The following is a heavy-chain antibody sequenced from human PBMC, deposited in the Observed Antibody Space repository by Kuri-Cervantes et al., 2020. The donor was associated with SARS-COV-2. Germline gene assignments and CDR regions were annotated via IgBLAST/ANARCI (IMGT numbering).Heavy chain of an antibody. D-gene: IGHD2-21*01. V-gene: IGHV3-74*01. J-gene: IGHJ4*02. CDR1: GFSFSSYW. CDR3: AKDFCGGDCPPLDY. Sequence: GESLKISCAASGFSFSSYWMHWVRQAPGKGLVWVSRINSDGSSTSYADSVKGRFTISRDNAKNTLYLQMNSLRAEDKAVYYCAKDFCGGDCPPLDYWGQGTLVTVSS. CDR2: INSDGSST.